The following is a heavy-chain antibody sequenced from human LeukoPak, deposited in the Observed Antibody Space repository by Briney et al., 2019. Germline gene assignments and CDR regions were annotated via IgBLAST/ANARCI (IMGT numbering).Heavy chain of an antibody. CDR3: AGEETDYDILTGYYNAAFDI. Sequence: GSLRLSCAASGFTFSSYWMSWVRQAPGKGLEWVANIKQDGSEKYYADSVKGRFTISRDNAKNSLYLQMNSLRAEDTAVYYCAGEETDYDILTGYYNAAFDIWGQGTMVTVSS. V-gene: IGHV3-7*03. D-gene: IGHD3-9*01. CDR1: GFTFSSYW. CDR2: IKQDGSEK. J-gene: IGHJ3*02.